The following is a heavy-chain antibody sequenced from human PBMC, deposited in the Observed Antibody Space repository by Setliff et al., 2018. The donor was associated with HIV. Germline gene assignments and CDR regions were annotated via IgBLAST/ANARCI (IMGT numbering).Heavy chain of an antibody. J-gene: IGHJ6*03. CDR2: ISAYNGNT. V-gene: IGHV1-18*01. D-gene: IGHD7-27*01. CDR1: GCTFPSYG. Sequence: ASVKVSCKASGCTFPSYGISWVRQAPGQGLEWMGWISAYNGNTNYAQKLQGRVTMTTDTSTSTAYMELRSLRSDDTAVYYCARAATPNWGYHYYYYMDVWGKGTTVTVSS. CDR3: ARAATPNWGYHYYYYMDV.